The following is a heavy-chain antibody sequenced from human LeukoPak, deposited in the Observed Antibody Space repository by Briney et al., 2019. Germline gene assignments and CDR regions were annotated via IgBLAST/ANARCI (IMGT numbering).Heavy chain of an antibody. J-gene: IGHJ6*02. CDR2: IIVSVGAA. V-gene: IGHV1-69*01. D-gene: IGHD3-22*01. CDR1: GGTFISYA. Sequence: SVNVSFKASGGTFISYAISWVRPAPGQGQEWMGGIIVSVGAANYAQKFQARGTITADESTSTAYMELSSLRSEDTAVYYCARDPYYYDSSGEGEYGMDVWGQGTTVTVSS. CDR3: ARDPYYYDSSGEGEYGMDV.